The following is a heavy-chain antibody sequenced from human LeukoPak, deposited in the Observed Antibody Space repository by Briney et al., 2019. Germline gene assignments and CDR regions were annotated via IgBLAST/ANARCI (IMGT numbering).Heavy chain of an antibody. J-gene: IGHJ4*02. CDR1: GGTFSSSA. D-gene: IGHD2-21*01. V-gene: IGHV1-69*04. CDR3: ARDRGLGDRAPIDY. Sequence: GASVKVSCKASGGTFSSSAISWVRQAPGQGLEWMGRIIPILGIANYAQKFQGRVTITADKSTSTAYMELSSLRSEDTAVYYCARDRGLGDRAPIDYWGQGTLVTVSS. CDR2: IIPILGIA.